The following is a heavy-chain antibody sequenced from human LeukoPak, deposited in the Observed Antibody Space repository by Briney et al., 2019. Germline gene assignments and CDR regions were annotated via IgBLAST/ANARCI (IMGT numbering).Heavy chain of an antibody. V-gene: IGHV4-61*01. CDR1: GGSMRTVSYY. D-gene: IGHD3-10*01. J-gene: IGHJ6*03. CDR3: ARYYGSGNYYMDV. Sequence: PSETLSPTCTVSGGSMRTVSYYWGWIRQPPGQGLEWIGDIYSSGRTNYNPSLKSRVTISVDTSKIQFSLKLSYVTSADTAVYYCARYYGSGNYYMDVWGKGTTVTVSS. CDR2: IYSSGRT.